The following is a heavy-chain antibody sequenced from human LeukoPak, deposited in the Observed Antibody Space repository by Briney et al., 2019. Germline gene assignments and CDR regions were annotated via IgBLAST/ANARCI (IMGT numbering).Heavy chain of an antibody. CDR2: IYSGGST. CDR3: ATTVTTWGVFDY. CDR1: GFTVSSNY. J-gene: IGHJ4*02. V-gene: IGHV3-53*01. D-gene: IGHD4-17*01. Sequence: GGSLRLSCAASGFTVSSNYMSWVRQAPGKGLEWVSVIYSGGSTYYADSVKGRFTISRDNSKNTLYLQMNSLRAEDTAVYYCATTVTTWGVFDYWGQGALVTVSS.